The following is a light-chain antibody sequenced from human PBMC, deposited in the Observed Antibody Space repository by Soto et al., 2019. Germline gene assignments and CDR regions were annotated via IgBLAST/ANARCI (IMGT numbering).Light chain of an antibody. J-gene: IGKJ4*01. CDR3: QHYTNWPLT. CDR1: YDLSNR. V-gene: IGKV3-15*01. Sequence: EIVMTQSPVTLSVSPGERATLSCRARYDLSNRLAWYQQKPGQAPRLLIYDVSTRATGVPARFSGSGSGTEFTLTISGLQSEDFAVYYCQHYTNWPLTFGGGTKVEIK. CDR2: DVS.